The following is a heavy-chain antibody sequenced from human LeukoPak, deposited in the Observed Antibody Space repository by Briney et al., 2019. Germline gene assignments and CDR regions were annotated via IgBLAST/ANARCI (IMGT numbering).Heavy chain of an antibody. CDR2: IYTSGSA. CDR3: ARDSISSSWFGFDY. D-gene: IGHD6-13*01. Sequence: KPSETLSLTCTVSGGSISSYYWSWIRQPAGKGLERIGRIYTSGSANYNPSLKSRVTMSVDTSKNQFSLKLSSVTAADTAVYYCARDSISSSWFGFDYWGQGTLVTVSS. J-gene: IGHJ4*02. V-gene: IGHV4-4*07. CDR1: GGSISSYY.